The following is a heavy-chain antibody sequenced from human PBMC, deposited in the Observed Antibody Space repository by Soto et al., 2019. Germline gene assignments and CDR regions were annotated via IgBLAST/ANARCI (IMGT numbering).Heavy chain of an antibody. CDR2: IYYSGST. V-gene: IGHV4-61*01. J-gene: IGHJ5*02. CDR3: ARDMEGYCSSTSCYTPSRGFDP. CDR1: GGSVSSGSYY. D-gene: IGHD2-2*02. Sequence: PSETLSLTCTVSGGSVSSGSYYWSWIRQPPGKGLEWIGYIYYSGSTNYNPSLKSRVTISVDTSKNQFYLKLSSVTAADTAVYYCARDMEGYCSSTSCYTPSRGFDPWGQGTLVTVSP.